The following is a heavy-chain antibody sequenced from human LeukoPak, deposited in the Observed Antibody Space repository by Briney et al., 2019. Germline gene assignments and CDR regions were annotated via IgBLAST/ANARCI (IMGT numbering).Heavy chain of an antibody. CDR2: IVVGSGNT. D-gene: IGHD2-15*01. CDR1: GFTFTSSA. CDR3: AADPHSPYPGA. J-gene: IGHJ4*02. Sequence: SAKVSCRASGFTFTSSAMQWVRQARGQRLEWKGWIVVGSGNTNYAQKFQERVTITRDMSTSTAYMELSSLRSEDTAVYYCAADPHSPYPGAWGQGTLVTVSS. V-gene: IGHV1-58*02.